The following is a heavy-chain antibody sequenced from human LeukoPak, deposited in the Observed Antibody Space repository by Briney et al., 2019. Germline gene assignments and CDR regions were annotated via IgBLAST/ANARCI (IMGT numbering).Heavy chain of an antibody. V-gene: IGHV3-49*03. CDR2: IRSKAYGVTT. J-gene: IGHJ4*02. CDR1: GFTFGDYA. CDR3: TRVVVGNYYFDY. Sequence: GGSLILSCTASGFTFGDYAISWFRQAPGKGLEWVGFIRSKAYGVTTEYAASVKGRFTISRDDYKSIAYLQMNSLKTEDTAVYYCTRVVVGNYYFDYWGQGTLVTVSS. D-gene: IGHD2-15*01.